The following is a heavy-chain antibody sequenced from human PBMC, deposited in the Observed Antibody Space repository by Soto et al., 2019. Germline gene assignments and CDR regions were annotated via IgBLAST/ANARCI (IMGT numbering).Heavy chain of an antibody. CDR2: INPNSGGT. J-gene: IGHJ3*02. V-gene: IGHV1-2*04. Sequence: ASVKVSCKASGYTFTGYYMHWVRQAPGQGLEWMGWINPNSGGTNYAQKFQGWVTMTRDTSISTAYMELSRLRSDDTAVYYCARGYDFWSGYPNFDIWGQGTMVTVSS. D-gene: IGHD3-3*01. CDR3: ARGYDFWSGYPNFDI. CDR1: GYTFTGYY.